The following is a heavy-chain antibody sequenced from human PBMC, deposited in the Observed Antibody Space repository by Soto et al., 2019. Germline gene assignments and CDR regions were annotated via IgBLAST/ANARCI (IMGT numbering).Heavy chain of an antibody. D-gene: IGHD3-10*01. Sequence: QVQLQESGPGLVKPSQTLSLTCTVSGGSISSGGYYWSWIRQHPGKGLEWIGYIYYSGSTYYNPSLRGWFPISVATSKTSFPLRLGWGPPGNRAVFYGGRERRGLGCGDLQGGNTFDNGARGPLVPVP. V-gene: IGHV4-31*03. J-gene: IGHJ4*02. CDR3: GRERRGLGCGDLQGGNTFDN. CDR2: IYYSGST. CDR1: GGSISSGGYY.